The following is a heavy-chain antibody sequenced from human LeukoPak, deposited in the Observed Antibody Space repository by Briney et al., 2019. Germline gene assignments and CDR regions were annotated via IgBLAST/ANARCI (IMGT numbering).Heavy chain of an antibody. J-gene: IGHJ4*02. Sequence: GGSLRLSCAASGFTFSSYWMHWVRQAPGKGLLWVSRIKSDGSSTNYADSVKGRLTISRDNAKNTLYLQMNSLRVEDTAVYYCARDPYGGNTDYWGQGTLVTVSS. CDR3: ARDPYGGNTDY. CDR1: GFTFSSYW. CDR2: IKSDGSST. V-gene: IGHV3-74*01. D-gene: IGHD4-23*01.